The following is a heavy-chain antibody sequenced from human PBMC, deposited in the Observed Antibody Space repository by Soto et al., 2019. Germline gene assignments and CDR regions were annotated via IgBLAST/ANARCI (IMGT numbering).Heavy chain of an antibody. CDR3: ARHGIEGHDSGDYPLDS. D-gene: IGHD4-17*01. CDR1: GFTFSDFA. CDR2: VRRKVDGFVT. J-gene: IGHJ4*02. V-gene: IGHV3-73*01. Sequence: VQLVEVGGGLVQPGGSLKLSCVGSGFTFSDFAVHWVRQTSGKGLEWVGRVRRKVDGFVTEYAASVQGRFTISRDDSQNTAYLQMSSLKIEDTALYYCARHGIEGHDSGDYPLDSWGQGALVTVSS.